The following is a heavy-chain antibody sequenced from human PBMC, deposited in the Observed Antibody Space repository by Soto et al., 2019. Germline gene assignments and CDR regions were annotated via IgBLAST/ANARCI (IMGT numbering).Heavy chain of an antibody. Sequence: GASVKVSCKASGGTFSSYTISWVRQAPGQGLEWMGRIIPILGIANYAQKFQGRVTFTRDTSAGTVYMQLSSLTSEDTAVYYCARDDSGFSGSHYIDYFNYWGQGALVTVSS. D-gene: IGHD1-26*01. V-gene: IGHV1-69*04. J-gene: IGHJ4*02. CDR2: IIPILGIA. CDR3: ARDDSGFSGSHYIDYFNY. CDR1: GGTFSSYT.